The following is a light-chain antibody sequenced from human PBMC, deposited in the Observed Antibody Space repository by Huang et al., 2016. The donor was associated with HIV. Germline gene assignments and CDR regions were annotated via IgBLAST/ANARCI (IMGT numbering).Light chain of an antibody. CDR3: QQRSEGLT. CDR2: DAS. Sequence: EIVLTQSPATLSLSPGERATLSCRASQSISTYLAWYQHRPGQSPRLLIYDASKRAVGVPTRFSGRGSGTDFTLTISSLEPEDFAVYFCQQRSEGLTFGGGTRVDI. V-gene: IGKV3-11*01. J-gene: IGKJ4*01. CDR1: QSISTY.